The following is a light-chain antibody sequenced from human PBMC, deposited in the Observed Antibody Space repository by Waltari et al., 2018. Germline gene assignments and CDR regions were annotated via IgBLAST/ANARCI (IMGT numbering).Light chain of an antibody. V-gene: IGKV3-20*01. CDR3: HHYGTSPRP. J-gene: IGKJ1*01. CDR1: QSVSSNQ. Sequence: EIVLTQSPDTLSLSPGAGATLSCRASQSVSSNQLAWYQQKPGQAPRLLIYDTSTRATGIPDRFTGSGSGTDFTLIISRLDPEDFAVYYCHHYGTSPRPLGQGTKVEI. CDR2: DTS.